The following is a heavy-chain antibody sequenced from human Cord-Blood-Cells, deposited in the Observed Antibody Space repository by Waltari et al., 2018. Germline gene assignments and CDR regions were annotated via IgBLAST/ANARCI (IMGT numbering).Heavy chain of an antibody. J-gene: IGHJ5*02. V-gene: IGHV4-34*01. Sequence: QVQLQQWGAGLLKPSETLSLTCAVYGGSFSGYYWTWIRQPPGKGPEWIGEINHSGSTNYNPSLKSRVTISVDTSKNQFSLKLSSVTAADTAVYYCARRPPPYSGSYYWFDPWGQGTLVTVSS. CDR2: INHSGST. D-gene: IGHD1-26*01. CDR3: ARRPPPYSGSYYWFDP. CDR1: GGSFSGYY.